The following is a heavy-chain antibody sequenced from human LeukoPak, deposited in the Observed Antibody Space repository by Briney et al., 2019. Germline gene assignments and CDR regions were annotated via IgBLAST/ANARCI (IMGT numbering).Heavy chain of an antibody. J-gene: IGHJ4*02. Sequence: SETLSLTCTVSGSMYNYYWSWIRQPPGKGLEWIGNIYHSGGTYYNPSLTSRVTISVDTSKNQFSLKLTSVSAADTAVYYCARDEFGGVKYWGQGTLVTVSS. CDR1: GSMYNYY. V-gene: IGHV4-38-2*02. CDR2: IYHSGGT. CDR3: ARDEFGGVKY. D-gene: IGHD3-16*01.